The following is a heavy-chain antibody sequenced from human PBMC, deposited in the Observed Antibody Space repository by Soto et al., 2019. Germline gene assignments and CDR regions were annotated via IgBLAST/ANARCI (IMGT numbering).Heavy chain of an antibody. CDR2: IYNNGVT. CDR3: ANEVGIQLWLRGPTNGGFGY. J-gene: IGHJ4*02. D-gene: IGHD5-18*01. Sequence: TLSLTCTVSGDSISDFYWSWIRQSPGKGLEWIGYIYNNGVTNYNPSPARRVTISVDTAKKTFSLTLTSVTGADTAVYYCANEVGIQLWLRGPTNGGFGYWGQGTLVTVSS. V-gene: IGHV4-4*09. CDR1: GDSISDFY.